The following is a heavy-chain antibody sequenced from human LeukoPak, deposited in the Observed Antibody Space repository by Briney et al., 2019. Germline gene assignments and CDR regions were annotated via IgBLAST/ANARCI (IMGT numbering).Heavy chain of an antibody. CDR2: INHSGST. CDR1: GGSFSGYH. D-gene: IGHD2-2*01. J-gene: IGHJ5*02. CDR3: ASLGGQLPSYNWFDP. V-gene: IGHV4-34*01. Sequence: KSSETLSLTCAVYGGSFSGYHWSWIRQPPGKGLEWIGEINHSGSTNYNPSLKSRVTISVDTSKNQFSLKLSSVTAADTAVYYCASLGGQLPSYNWFDPWGQGTLVTVSS.